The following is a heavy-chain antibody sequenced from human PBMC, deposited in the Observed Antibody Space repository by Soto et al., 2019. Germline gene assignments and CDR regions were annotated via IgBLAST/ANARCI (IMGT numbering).Heavy chain of an antibody. Sequence: GGSLRLSCAASGFTFSSYAMHWVRQAPGKGLEWVAVISYDGSNKFYADSVTGRFTISRDNSKNTLYLQMNSLRAEDTAVYSCARDIEQWLGRLLFDYWGQGTLVTVSS. J-gene: IGHJ4*02. CDR1: GFTFSSYA. CDR3: ARDIEQWLGRLLFDY. V-gene: IGHV3-30-3*01. D-gene: IGHD6-19*01. CDR2: ISYDGSNK.